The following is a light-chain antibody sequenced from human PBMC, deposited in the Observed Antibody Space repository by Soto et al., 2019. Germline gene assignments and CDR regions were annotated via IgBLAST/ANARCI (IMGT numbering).Light chain of an antibody. Sequence: EIVITRSPATLSVSPGASATLSCRAIQSVSSNLAWYQQKPCQAPRLLVYDASTRATGIPDGFSGSGSGAEFTLTISTMQSEDLAVYYCQQYSNWPITFGQGTQLDIK. CDR1: QSVSSN. CDR3: QQYSNWPIT. CDR2: DAS. J-gene: IGKJ5*01. V-gene: IGKV3D-15*01.